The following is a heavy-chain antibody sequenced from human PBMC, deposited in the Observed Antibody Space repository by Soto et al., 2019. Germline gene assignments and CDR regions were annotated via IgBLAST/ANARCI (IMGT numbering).Heavy chain of an antibody. CDR3: AKNLRIQLWLGLFDY. D-gene: IGHD5-18*01. CDR2: ISYDGSNK. J-gene: IGHJ4*02. Sequence: GGSLRLSCAASGFTFSSYGMHWVRQAPGKGLEWVAVISYDGSNKYYADSVKGRFTISRDNSKNTLYLQMNSLRAEDTAVYYCAKNLRIQLWLGLFDYWGQGTLVTVSS. V-gene: IGHV3-30*18. CDR1: GFTFSSYG.